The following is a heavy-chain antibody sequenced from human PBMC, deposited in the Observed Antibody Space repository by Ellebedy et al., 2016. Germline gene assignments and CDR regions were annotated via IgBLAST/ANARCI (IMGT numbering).Heavy chain of an antibody. CDR3: ARGIAGDPPAIDH. J-gene: IGHJ4*02. D-gene: IGHD7-27*01. Sequence: GESLKISXAASGFTFSNYWIHWVRQAPGKGLVWVSRLNSDETTTDYADSVTGRFTISRDNAKNTLFLQMNSLVAEDTAVYYCARGIAGDPPAIDHWGQGILVTVSS. V-gene: IGHV3-74*01. CDR2: LNSDETTT. CDR1: GFTFSNYW.